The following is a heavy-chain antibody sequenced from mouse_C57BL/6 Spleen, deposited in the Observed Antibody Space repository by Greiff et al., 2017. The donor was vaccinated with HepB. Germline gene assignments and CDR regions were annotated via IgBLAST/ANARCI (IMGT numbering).Heavy chain of an antibody. Sequence: VQLQQSGAELVRPGTSVKVSCKASGYAFTNYLLEWVKQRPGQGLEWIGVLNPGSGGTNYTEKFKGTATLTADKSSSTAYMQLSSLTSEDSAVYFCAGSNTGFAYWGQGTLVTVSA. CDR3: AGSNTGFAY. CDR2: LNPGSGGT. J-gene: IGHJ3*01. V-gene: IGHV1-54*01. D-gene: IGHD2-5*01. CDR1: GYAFTNYL.